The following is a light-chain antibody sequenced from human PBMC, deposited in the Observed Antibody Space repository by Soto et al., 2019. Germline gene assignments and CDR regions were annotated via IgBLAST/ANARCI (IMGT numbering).Light chain of an antibody. V-gene: IGKV3-20*01. CDR1: QSVSSNY. J-gene: IGKJ5*01. Sequence: EIVLTQSPGTLSLSPGERATLSCRASQSVSSNYLAWYQQKPGQAPRLLLYGASSRATGIPDRFSGSGSGTDFTLTLSRLEPEDSAVYYCQHYGNSLITFGQGTRLGL. CDR2: GAS. CDR3: QHYGNSLIT.